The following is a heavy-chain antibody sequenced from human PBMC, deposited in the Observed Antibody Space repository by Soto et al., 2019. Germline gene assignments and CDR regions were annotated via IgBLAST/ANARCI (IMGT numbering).Heavy chain of an antibody. CDR3: ARVRRLVGYFYYYMDV. CDR1: GYTFTNYG. Sequence: QVQLLQSGAEVKKPGASVKISCKASGYTFTNYGITWVRPAPGQGLEWMGWSRAYNGDTHYTQRRQGRGTMTTDTSTSTAYMVLRGLRSDDTAVYYCARVRRLVGYFYYYMDVWGKGTTVTVSS. J-gene: IGHJ6*03. V-gene: IGHV1-18*01. D-gene: IGHD6-6*01. CDR2: SRAYNGDT.